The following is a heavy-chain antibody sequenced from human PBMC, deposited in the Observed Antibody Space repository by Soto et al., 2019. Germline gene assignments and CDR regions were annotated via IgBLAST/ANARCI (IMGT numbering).Heavy chain of an antibody. Sequence: QLQLQESGPGLVKPSETLSLTCTVSGGSISSSSYYWGWIRQPPGKGLEWIGSIYYSGSTYYKPSLKSRVTISVDTSKNQSSLKMSSVTAADTAVYYCARRREWEPYDYWGQGTLVTVSS. CDR2: IYYSGST. J-gene: IGHJ4*02. D-gene: IGHD1-26*01. CDR3: ARRREWEPYDY. CDR1: GGSISSSSYY. V-gene: IGHV4-39*01.